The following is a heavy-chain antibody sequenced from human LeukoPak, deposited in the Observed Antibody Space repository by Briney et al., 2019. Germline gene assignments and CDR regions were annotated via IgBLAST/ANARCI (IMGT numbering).Heavy chain of an antibody. CDR2: ISGSGGST. CDR3: AKDLSGNQLFDILTGYSLVQPFDY. J-gene: IGHJ4*02. V-gene: IGHV3-23*01. D-gene: IGHD3-9*01. Sequence: PGGSLRLSCAASGFTFNNYAMSWVRQAPGKGLEWVSVISGSGGSTYYADSVKGRFTISRDNSKNTLYLQTNSLRAEDTAVYYCAKDLSGNQLFDILTGYSLVQPFDYWGQGTLVTVSS. CDR1: GFTFNNYA.